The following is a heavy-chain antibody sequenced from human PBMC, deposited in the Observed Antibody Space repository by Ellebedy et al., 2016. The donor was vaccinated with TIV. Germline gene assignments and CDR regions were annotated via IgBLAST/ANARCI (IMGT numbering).Heavy chain of an antibody. CDR3: AKNVIRKRVAGLNDY. V-gene: IGHV3-23*01. CDR1: GLTFSTYV. D-gene: IGHD6-19*01. CDR2: INDNGNST. Sequence: GESLKISXVASGLTFSTYVMSWVRQAPGKGLECVSTINDNGNSTYFADSVKGRFTISRDKSKNTLYLQMNGLRAEDTGVYYCAKNVIRKRVAGLNDYWGQGTLVIVSS. J-gene: IGHJ4*02.